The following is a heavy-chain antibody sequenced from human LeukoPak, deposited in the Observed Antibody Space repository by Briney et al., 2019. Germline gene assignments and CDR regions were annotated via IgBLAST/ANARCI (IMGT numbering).Heavy chain of an antibody. CDR2: INHSGST. J-gene: IGHJ5*02. Sequence: SETLSLTCAVYGGSFSGYYWSWIRQPPGKGLEWIGEINHSGSTNYNPSLKSRVTISVDTSKNQFSLKLSSVTAADTAVYYCASLTLRIRYNWFDPWGQGTLVTVSS. CDR3: ASLTLRIRYNWFDP. V-gene: IGHV4-34*01. CDR1: GGSFSGYY. D-gene: IGHD4-23*01.